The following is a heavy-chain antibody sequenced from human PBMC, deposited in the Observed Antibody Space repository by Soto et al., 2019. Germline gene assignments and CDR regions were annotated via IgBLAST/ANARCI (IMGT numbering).Heavy chain of an antibody. CDR1: GGSVSSGSYY. Sequence: SETLSLTCTFSGGSVSSGSYYWSWIRQPPGKGLEWIGYIYYSGSTNYNPSLKSRVTISVDTSKNQFSLKLSSVTAADTAVYYCARDMAARTYYYYGMDVWGQGTTVTVSS. V-gene: IGHV4-61*01. J-gene: IGHJ6*02. D-gene: IGHD6-6*01. CDR2: IYYSGST. CDR3: ARDMAARTYYYYGMDV.